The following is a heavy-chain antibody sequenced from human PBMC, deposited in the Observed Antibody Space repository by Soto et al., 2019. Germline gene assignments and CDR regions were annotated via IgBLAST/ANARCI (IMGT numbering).Heavy chain of an antibody. J-gene: IGHJ3*02. D-gene: IGHD1-26*01. CDR3: ARPIMGANLDHAFDI. CDR1: GFTFTSSA. V-gene: IGHV1-58*02. Sequence: GASVKVSCKASGFTFTSSAMQWVRQARGQRLEWIGWIVVGSGNTNYAQKFQERVTITRDMSTSTAYMELSSLRSEDTAVYYCARPIMGANLDHAFDIWGQGTMVTVSS. CDR2: IVVGSGNT.